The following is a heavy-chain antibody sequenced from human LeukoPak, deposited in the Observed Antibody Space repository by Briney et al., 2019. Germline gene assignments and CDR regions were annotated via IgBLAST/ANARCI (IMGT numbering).Heavy chain of an antibody. J-gene: IGHJ6*02. Sequence: ASVKVSCKASGYTFISYDINWVRQATGQGLEWMGWMNPNSGNTGYAQKFQGRVTMTRNTSISTAYMELSSLRSEDTAVYYCARVKSRAIAVAGYYGMDVWGQGTTVTVSS. CDR1: GYTFISYD. D-gene: IGHD6-19*01. CDR3: ARVKSRAIAVAGYYGMDV. V-gene: IGHV1-8*01. CDR2: MNPNSGNT.